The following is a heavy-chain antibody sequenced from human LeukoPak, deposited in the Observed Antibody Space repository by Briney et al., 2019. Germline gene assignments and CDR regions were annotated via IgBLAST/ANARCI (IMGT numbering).Heavy chain of an antibody. CDR1: GGSFSGYY. J-gene: IGHJ4*02. V-gene: IGHV4-34*01. CDR2: INHSGST. Sequence: SETLSLTCAVYGGSFSGYYWSWIRQPPGKGLEWIGEINHSGSTNYNPSLKSRVTISVDTSKNQFSLKLSSVTAADTAVCYCARVPGPYYFDYWGQGTLVTVSS. CDR3: ARVPGPYYFDY.